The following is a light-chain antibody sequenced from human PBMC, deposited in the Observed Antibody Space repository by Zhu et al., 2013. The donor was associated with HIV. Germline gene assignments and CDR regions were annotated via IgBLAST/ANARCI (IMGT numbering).Light chain of an antibody. J-gene: IGKJ4*01. CDR3: QQYASSPLT. CDR2: GAS. Sequence: EIVLTQSPGTLSLSPGERVTLSCRASQSFSGSYLAWYQQKPGQPPRLLIYGASSRATGIPDRFSGGGSGTDFSLTISRLEPEDLAVYYCQQYASSPLTFGGGTKVEIK. V-gene: IGKV3-20*01. CDR1: QSFSGSY.